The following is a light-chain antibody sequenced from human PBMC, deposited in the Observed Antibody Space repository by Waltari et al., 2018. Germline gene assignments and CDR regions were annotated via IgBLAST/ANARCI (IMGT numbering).Light chain of an antibody. CDR3: ETWDSRTLGV. Sequence: QPVLTQSSSASASLGSSVKLTCTLSSGHSSYIIAWHQQQPGKAPRYLMKLEGSGSYNKGSGVPDRFSGSSSGADLYLTISNLQSEDEADYYCETWDSRTLGVFGGGTKLTVL. V-gene: IGLV4-60*03. CDR1: SGHSSYI. J-gene: IGLJ3*02. CDR2: LEGSGSY.